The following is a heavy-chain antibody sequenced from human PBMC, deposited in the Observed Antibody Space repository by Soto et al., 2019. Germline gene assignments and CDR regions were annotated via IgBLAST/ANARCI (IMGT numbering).Heavy chain of an antibody. CDR3: ARGPHDYSNYYFDY. J-gene: IGHJ4*02. CDR1: GGTFSSYA. V-gene: IGHV1-69*01. CDR2: IIPIFGTA. D-gene: IGHD4-4*01. Sequence: VKVSCKASGGTFSSYAISWVRQAPGQGLEWMGGIIPIFGTANYAQKFQGRVTITADESTSTAYMELSSLRSEDTAVYYCARGPHDYSNYYFDYWGQGTLVTVSS.